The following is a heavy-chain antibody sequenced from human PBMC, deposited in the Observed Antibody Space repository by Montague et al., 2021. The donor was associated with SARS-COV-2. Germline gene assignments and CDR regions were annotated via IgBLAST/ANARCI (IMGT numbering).Heavy chain of an antibody. CDR2: IYYSGST. D-gene: IGHD2-8*01. CDR1: GGSISSSSYY. J-gene: IGHJ4*02. Sequence: SETLSLTCTVSGGSISSSSYYWVWIRQPPGKVLEWIGSIYYSGSTYYNPSLKSRVTISVDTSKNQFSLKLSSVTAADTAVYYCATITLGYCTNGVCQPPDYWGQGTLVTVTS. V-gene: IGHV4-39*01. CDR3: ATITLGYCTNGVCQPPDY.